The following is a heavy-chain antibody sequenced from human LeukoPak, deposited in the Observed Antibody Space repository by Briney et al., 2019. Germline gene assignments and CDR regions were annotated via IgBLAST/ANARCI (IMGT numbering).Heavy chain of an antibody. J-gene: IGHJ2*01. Sequence: SETLSLTCTVSGDSISTINYYWNWIRQPPGKGLEGIGRIYSSGSTNYNPSLKSRVTISVDTSMNQFSLKMTSVTAADTAVYYCARSPPTIFGHFDLWGRGTLVTVSS. V-gene: IGHV4-61*02. D-gene: IGHD3-9*01. CDR3: ARSPPTIFGHFDL. CDR2: IYSSGST. CDR1: GDSISTINYY.